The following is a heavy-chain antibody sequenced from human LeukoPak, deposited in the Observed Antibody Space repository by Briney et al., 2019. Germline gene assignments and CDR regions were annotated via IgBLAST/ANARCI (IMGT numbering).Heavy chain of an antibody. Sequence: GGSLRLSCAASGFTFSSYGMHWVRQAPGKGLGWVADIWYDGSNKYYADSVKGRFTTSRDNSKNSLSLQLNSLRVEDTAVYYCARGHYDVLAASYKWTPDYWGQGTLVTVSS. CDR2: IWYDGSNK. J-gene: IGHJ4*02. CDR1: GFTFSSYG. D-gene: IGHD3-9*01. CDR3: ARGHYDVLAASYKWTPDY. V-gene: IGHV3-33*01.